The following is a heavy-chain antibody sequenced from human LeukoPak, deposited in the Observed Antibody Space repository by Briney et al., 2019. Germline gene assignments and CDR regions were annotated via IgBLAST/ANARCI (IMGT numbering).Heavy chain of an antibody. CDR1: GFTISSNY. J-gene: IGHJ5*02. V-gene: IGHV3-66*01. Sequence: GGSLRLSCAVSGFTISSNYMSWVRQAQGEGLEWVSVIYSGGSTYYADSVKGRFTISRDSSRDTLYLHMNSLRAEDTALYYCTKYSVAAAGTAWFDPWGQGTLVTVSS. CDR3: TKYSVAAAGTAWFDP. D-gene: IGHD6-13*01. CDR2: IYSGGST.